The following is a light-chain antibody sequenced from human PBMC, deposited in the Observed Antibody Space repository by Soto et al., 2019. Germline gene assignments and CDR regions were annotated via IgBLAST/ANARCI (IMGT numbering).Light chain of an antibody. CDR3: QQTYSTPPT. V-gene: IGKV1-39*01. J-gene: IGKJ1*01. CDR1: QSISNH. CDR2: AAS. Sequence: DIQMTQSPSSLSASVEDRVIITCRASQSISNHLNWYQQKPGKAPKLLIFAASSLQSGVPSRFSGSGSGIDFTLTISSLQPEDFATYYCQQTYSTPPTFGQGTKVDIK.